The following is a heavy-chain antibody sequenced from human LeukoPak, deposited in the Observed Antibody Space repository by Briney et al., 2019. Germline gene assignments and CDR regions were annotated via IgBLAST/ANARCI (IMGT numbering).Heavy chain of an antibody. V-gene: IGHV3-7*04. Sequence: QTGGSLRLSCAASGFTFSDYWMSWVRQAPGQGLEWVAKINQDGREQHFVDSVKGRFTTSRDNAKNSLFLQMDSLRAEDTAVYYCTGGALDYWGQGALVTVSS. CDR1: GFTFSDYW. CDR3: TGGALDY. J-gene: IGHJ4*02. CDR2: INQDGREQ.